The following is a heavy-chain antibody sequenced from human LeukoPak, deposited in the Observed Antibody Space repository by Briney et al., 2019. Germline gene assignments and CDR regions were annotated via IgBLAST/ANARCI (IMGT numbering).Heavy chain of an antibody. CDR1: GFSFSSYE. D-gene: IGHD2-8*01. CDR3: AHIDIVLPV. J-gene: IGHJ4*02. Sequence: PGGSLRLSCAASGFSFSSYEMNWVRQAPGKGLEWISYISSSGSSISYTDSVKGRFTISRDNAKNSLYLQMNSLRAEDTAVYYCAHIDIVLPVWGQGTLVTVSS. CDR2: ISSSGSSI. V-gene: IGHV3-48*03.